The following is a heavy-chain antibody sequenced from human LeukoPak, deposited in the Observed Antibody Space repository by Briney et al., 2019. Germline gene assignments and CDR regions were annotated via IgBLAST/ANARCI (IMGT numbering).Heavy chain of an antibody. CDR2: IKSEGSGGTT. V-gene: IGHV3-15*01. D-gene: IGHD1-26*01. J-gene: IGHJ6*02. CDR3: ARDLRIVGATYYYYGMDV. CDR1: GFPFSPAW. Sequence: GGSLRLSCAGSGFPFSPAWMSWVRQAPGKGLEWVGRIKSEGSGGTTDYAAPVKGRFTVSRDNSKNTLYLQMNSLRAEDTAVYYCARDLRIVGATYYYYGMDVWGQGTTVTVSS.